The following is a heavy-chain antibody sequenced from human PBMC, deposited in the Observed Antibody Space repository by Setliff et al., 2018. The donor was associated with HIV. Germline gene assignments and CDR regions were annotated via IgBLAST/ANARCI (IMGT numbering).Heavy chain of an antibody. J-gene: IGHJ3*02. CDR1: GGSFTEYF. V-gene: IGHV4-34*01. CDR3: ARIWFVNRAFDI. CDR2: INYSGNI. Sequence: PSETLSLTCEVSGGSFTEYFWTWIRQPPGKGLEWIGEINYSGNINYNPSLKSRVTISVDTSKNQFSLKLSSVTAADTAVYYCARIWFVNRAFDIWGQGTMVTVSS. D-gene: IGHD3-10*01.